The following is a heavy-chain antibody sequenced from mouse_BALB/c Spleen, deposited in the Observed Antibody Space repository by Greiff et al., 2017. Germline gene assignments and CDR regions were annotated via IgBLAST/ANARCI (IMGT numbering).Heavy chain of an antibody. D-gene: IGHD2-4*01. Sequence: EVKLVESGGGLVQPGGSMKLSCVASGFTFSNYWMNWVRQSPEKGLEWVAEIRLKSNNYATHYAESVKGRFTISRDDSKSSVYLQMNNVRAEDTGIYYCTRRDYDFKFAYWGQGTLVTVSA. CDR3: TRRDYDFKFAY. V-gene: IGHV6-6*02. CDR1: GFTFSNYW. J-gene: IGHJ3*01. CDR2: IRLKSNNYAT.